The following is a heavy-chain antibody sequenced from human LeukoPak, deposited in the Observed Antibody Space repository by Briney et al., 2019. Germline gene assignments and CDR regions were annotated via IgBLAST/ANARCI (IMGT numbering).Heavy chain of an antibody. J-gene: IGHJ6*02. V-gene: IGHV3-48*02. Sequence: PGGSLRLSCVGSGFTFSRYWLNWVRQAPGKGLEWVSYISSSSSTIYYADSVKGRFTISRDNAKNSLYLQMNSLRDEDTAVYYCAREFVPYYGMDVWGQGTTVTVSS. CDR2: ISSSSSTI. D-gene: IGHD3-16*01. CDR1: GFTFSRYW. CDR3: AREFVPYYGMDV.